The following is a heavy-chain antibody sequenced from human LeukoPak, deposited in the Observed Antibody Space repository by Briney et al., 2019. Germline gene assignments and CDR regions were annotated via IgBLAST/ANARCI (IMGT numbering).Heavy chain of an antibody. V-gene: IGHV4-59*01. CDR2: IYYSGST. Sequence: SSETLSLTCTVSRGSISGYYWSWLRQPPGKGLEWIGYIYYSGSTNYNPSLKSRVTISADTSENQFSLKLSSVTAADTAVYYCARGKGYFDYWGQGTLVTVSS. CDR3: ARGKGYFDY. CDR1: RGSISGYY. J-gene: IGHJ4*02.